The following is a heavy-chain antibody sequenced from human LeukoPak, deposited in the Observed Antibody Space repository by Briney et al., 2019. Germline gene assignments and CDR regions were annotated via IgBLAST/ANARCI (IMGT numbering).Heavy chain of an antibody. V-gene: IGHV3-43*02. Sequence: GGSLRLSCVASGLPIADFAMHWVRQAPGKGLEWVSLISGDGVSTFYADSVKGRFSISRDNSKNSLYLEVNSLRTEDAAMYYCAKESGKFDYWGQGTLVAVSS. J-gene: IGHJ4*02. CDR1: GLPIADFA. CDR2: ISGDGVST. CDR3: AKESGKFDY.